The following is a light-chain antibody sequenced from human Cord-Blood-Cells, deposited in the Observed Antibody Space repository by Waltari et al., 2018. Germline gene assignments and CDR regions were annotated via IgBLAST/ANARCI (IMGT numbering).Light chain of an antibody. CDR2: DAS. V-gene: IGKV3-11*01. CDR3: QQRSNWPPT. CDR1: QSVSSS. J-gene: IGKJ4*01. Sequence: EIVLTQSPATLSLSPGERATLSCRASQSVSSSLAWYQQKPAQAPRLLIYDASNRATGIPARFSGSGSGTDFTLTISSLEPEDFAVYYCQQRSNWPPTFGGGTKVEIK.